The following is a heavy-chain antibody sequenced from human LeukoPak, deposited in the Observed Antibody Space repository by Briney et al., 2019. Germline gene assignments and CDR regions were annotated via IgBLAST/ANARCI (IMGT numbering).Heavy chain of an antibody. D-gene: IGHD3-10*01. Sequence: GESLKISCKGSGYSFTSYWIGWVRQMPGKGLEWMGIVFPIDSDTRYSPSFQGQVTTSVDKSITTAYLQWSSLKASDTAMYYCARQLGSDAFDIWGQGTMVTVSS. J-gene: IGHJ3*02. CDR3: ARQLGSDAFDI. CDR2: VFPIDSDT. CDR1: GYSFTSYW. V-gene: IGHV5-51*01.